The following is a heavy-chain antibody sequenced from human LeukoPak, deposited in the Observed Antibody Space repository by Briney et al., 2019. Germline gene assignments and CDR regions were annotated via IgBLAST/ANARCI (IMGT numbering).Heavy chain of an antibody. CDR3: ARGYCSSTSCLRGFWFDP. Sequence: KSSETLSLTCTVSGGSISSYYWSWIRQPPGKGLEWIGYIYYSGSTNYNPSLKSRVTISVDTSRNQFSLKLSSVTAADTAVYYCARGYCSSTSCLRGFWFDPWGQGTLVTVSS. J-gene: IGHJ5*02. CDR2: IYYSGST. D-gene: IGHD2-2*01. CDR1: GGSISSYY. V-gene: IGHV4-59*01.